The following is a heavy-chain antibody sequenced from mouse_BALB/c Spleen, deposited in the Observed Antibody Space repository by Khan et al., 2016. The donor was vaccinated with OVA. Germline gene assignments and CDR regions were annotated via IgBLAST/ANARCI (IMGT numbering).Heavy chain of an antibody. CDR3: TRDGNYAHWYFDV. CDR2: ISSCSTYT. J-gene: IGHJ1*01. CDR1: GFSFTSYT. V-gene: IGHV5-6-4*01. D-gene: IGHD2-1*01. Sequence: EVELVESGGGLVRPGGSLKLSCAASGFSFTSYTMSWVRQTPEKRLEWVATISSCSTYTYYPDSVKGRFTTSRDNAKNTLYLQMSSLKSEDTAMYYCTRDGNYAHWYFDVWGAGTTVTVSS.